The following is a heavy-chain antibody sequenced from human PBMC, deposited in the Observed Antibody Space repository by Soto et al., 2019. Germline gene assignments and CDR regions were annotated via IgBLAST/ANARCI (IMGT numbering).Heavy chain of an antibody. D-gene: IGHD3-9*01. CDR3: ARLTYYDILTGYYRDIVNAFDI. V-gene: IGHV4-59*01. CDR2: IYYSGST. CDR1: GGSISSYY. Sequence: PSETLSLTCTVSGGSISSYYWSWIRQPPGKGLEWIGYIYYSGSTNYNPSLKSRVTISVDTSKNQFSLKLSSVTAADTAVYYCARLTYYDILTGYYRDIVNAFDIWGQGTMVTVSS. J-gene: IGHJ3*02.